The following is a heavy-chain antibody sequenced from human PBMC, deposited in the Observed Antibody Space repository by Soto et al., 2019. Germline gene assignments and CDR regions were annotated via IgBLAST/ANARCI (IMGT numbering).Heavy chain of an antibody. CDR1: GGSISSGCYY. D-gene: IGHD3-10*01. V-gene: IGHV4-31*03. Sequence: SETLSLTCTVSGGSISSGCYYWSWIRQHPGKGLEWIGYIYYSGSTYYNPSLKSRVTISVDTSKNQFSLKLSSVTAADTAVYYCASYSEAYYYGSGSYYPDYFGYWGQGTLVTVSS. CDR2: IYYSGST. CDR3: ASYSEAYYYGSGSYYPDYFGY. J-gene: IGHJ4*02.